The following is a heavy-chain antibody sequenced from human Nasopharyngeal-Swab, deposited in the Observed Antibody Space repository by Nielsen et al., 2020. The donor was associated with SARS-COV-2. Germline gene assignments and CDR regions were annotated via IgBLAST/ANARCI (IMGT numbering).Heavy chain of an antibody. CDR2: IYYSGST. CDR3: ARSDYYDSSGYGGMDV. J-gene: IGHJ6*02. D-gene: IGHD3-22*01. V-gene: IGHV4-59*04. CDR1: GGSISSYY. Sequence: TLRLSCTVSGGSISSYYRSWIRQPPGKGLEWIGYIYYSGSTYYNPSPKSRVTISIDTSKNNSSLKLSSVTAADTAVYYCARSDYYDSSGYGGMDVWGQGTTVTVSS.